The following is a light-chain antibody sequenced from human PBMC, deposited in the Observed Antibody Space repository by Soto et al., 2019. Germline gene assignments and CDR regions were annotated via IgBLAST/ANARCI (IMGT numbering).Light chain of an antibody. J-gene: IGLJ2*01. CDR2: EGS. CDR1: SSDVGSYNL. Sequence: QSVLTQPASVSGSPGQSITISCTGTSSDVGSYNLVSWYQQHPGKAPKLMIYEGSKRPSGFSNRFSGSKSGNTASLTISGLQAEDEADYYCCSYAGSSTDVVFGGGTKVTVL. V-gene: IGLV2-23*01. CDR3: CSYAGSSTDVV.